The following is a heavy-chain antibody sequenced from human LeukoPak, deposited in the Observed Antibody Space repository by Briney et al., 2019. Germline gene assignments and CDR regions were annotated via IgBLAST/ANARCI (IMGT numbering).Heavy chain of an antibody. CDR2: IYYSGST. J-gene: IGHJ3*02. D-gene: IGHD5-24*01. CDR1: GGSISSYY. CDR3: ARRDGYGAYDI. V-gene: IGHV4-59*01. Sequence: PSETLSLTCTVSGGSISSYYWSWLRQPPGKSLEWIGYIYYSGSTNYNPSPKSRVTISVDTSKNQFSLKLSSVTAADTAMYYCARRDGYGAYDIWGQGTMVTVSS.